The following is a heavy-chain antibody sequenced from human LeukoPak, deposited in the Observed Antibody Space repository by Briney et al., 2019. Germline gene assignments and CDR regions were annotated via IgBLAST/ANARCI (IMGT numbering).Heavy chain of an antibody. CDR1: GGTFSSYA. V-gene: IGHV1-69*13. Sequence: SVKVSCKASGGTFSSYAISWVRQAPGQGLEWMGGIIPIFGTANYAQKFQGRVTITADESTSTAYMELSSPRSEGTAVYYCARSPYYYDSSGYPLFDYWGQGTLVTVSS. D-gene: IGHD3-22*01. J-gene: IGHJ4*02. CDR2: IIPIFGTA. CDR3: ARSPYYYDSSGYPLFDY.